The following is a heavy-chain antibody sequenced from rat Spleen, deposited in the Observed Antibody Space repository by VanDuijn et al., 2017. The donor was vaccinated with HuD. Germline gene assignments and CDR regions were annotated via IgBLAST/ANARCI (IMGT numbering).Heavy chain of an antibody. CDR3: ARNDYPGITGVMDA. Sequence: QVQLQQSGAELAKPGSSVKISCKASGYTFTSYYISWIKQTTGQGLEYIGYINTGSGGTNYNEKFKDKATLTVDKSSSTAFMQLSSLTPDDSAVYYCARNDYPGITGVMDAWGQGASVTVSS. J-gene: IGHJ4*01. CDR2: INTGSGGT. V-gene: IGHV1-43*01. CDR1: GYTFTSYY. D-gene: IGHD1-4*01.